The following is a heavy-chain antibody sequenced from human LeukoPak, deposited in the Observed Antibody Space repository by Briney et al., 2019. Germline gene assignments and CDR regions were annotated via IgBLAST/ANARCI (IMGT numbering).Heavy chain of an antibody. CDR3: ARGLIDWLLWDAFDI. D-gene: IGHD3-9*01. Sequence: KPSETLSLTCAVYGGSFSGYYWSWIRQPPGKGLEWIGEINHSGSTNYNPSLKSRVTISVDTSKNQFSLKLSSVTAADTAVYYCARGLIDWLLWDAFDIWGQGTMVTVSS. CDR1: GGSFSGYY. CDR2: INHSGST. V-gene: IGHV4-34*01. J-gene: IGHJ3*02.